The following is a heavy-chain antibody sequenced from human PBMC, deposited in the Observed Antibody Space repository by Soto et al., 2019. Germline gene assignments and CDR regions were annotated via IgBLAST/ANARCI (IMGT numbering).Heavy chain of an antibody. J-gene: IGHJ5*02. Sequence: QGQLVQSGAEVKKPGASVKVSCTASGNTFTNFGVTWVRQAPGQGLEWMGWISAYTDDPNYAQKFQGRVTMTIDTPTSTASLDLRSLTSDDPAVYYCARVIPGAEAWFDPWGQGTLVTVAS. V-gene: IGHV1-18*01. CDR2: ISAYTDDP. CDR1: GNTFTNFG. D-gene: IGHD2-2*01. CDR3: ARVIPGAEAWFDP.